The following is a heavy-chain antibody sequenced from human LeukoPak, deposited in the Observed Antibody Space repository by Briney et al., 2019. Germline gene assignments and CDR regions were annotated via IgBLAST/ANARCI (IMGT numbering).Heavy chain of an antibody. Sequence: GGSLRLSCAASGFTFSSYGMHWVRQAPGKGLEWVAVISYDGSNKYYADSVKGRFTISRDNSKNTLYLQMNSLRAEGTAVYYCAKDSRHSGSSWPFYYFDYWGQGTLVTVSS. CDR1: GFTFSSYG. CDR2: ISYDGSNK. D-gene: IGHD1-26*01. CDR3: AKDSRHSGSSWPFYYFDY. J-gene: IGHJ4*02. V-gene: IGHV3-30*18.